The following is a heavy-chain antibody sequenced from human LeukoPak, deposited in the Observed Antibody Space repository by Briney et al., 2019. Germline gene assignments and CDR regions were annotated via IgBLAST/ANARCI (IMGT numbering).Heavy chain of an antibody. V-gene: IGHV3-30-3*01. CDR3: ARDPPLDY. CDR1: GFTFSSYA. Sequence: PGGSLRLSCVASGFTFSSYAMRWVRQAPGKGLEWVAVISYDGSNKYYADSVKGRFTISRDNSKNTLYLQMNSLRAEDTAVYYCARDPPLDYWGQGTLVTVSS. CDR2: ISYDGSNK. J-gene: IGHJ4*02.